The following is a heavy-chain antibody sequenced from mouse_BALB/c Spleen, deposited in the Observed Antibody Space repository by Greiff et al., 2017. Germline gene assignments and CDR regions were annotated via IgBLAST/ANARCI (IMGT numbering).Heavy chain of an antibody. Sequence: VQLQESGAELMKPGASVKISCKATGYTFSSYWIEWVKQRPGHGLEWIGEILPGSGSTNYNEKFKGKATFTADTSSNTAYMQLSSLTSEDSAVYYCARYRAYYDSWLAYWGQGTLVTVSA. D-gene: IGHD2-4*01. CDR3: ARYRAYYDSWLAY. J-gene: IGHJ3*01. CDR1: GYTFSSYW. CDR2: ILPGSGST. V-gene: IGHV1-9*01.